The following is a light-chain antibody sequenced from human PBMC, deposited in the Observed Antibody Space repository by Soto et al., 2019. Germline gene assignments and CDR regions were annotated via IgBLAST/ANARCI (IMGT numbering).Light chain of an antibody. V-gene: IGKV3-20*01. Sequence: EIVLTQSPGTLSLSPGERATLSCRASQSVSSSFLAWYQQKPGQAPRLLIYGASSRATGIPDRFSGSVSGTDFTLTISSLEPEDFAVYYCQQYGSSPLTFGPGTKVDIK. J-gene: IGKJ3*01. CDR3: QQYGSSPLT. CDR1: QSVSSSF. CDR2: GAS.